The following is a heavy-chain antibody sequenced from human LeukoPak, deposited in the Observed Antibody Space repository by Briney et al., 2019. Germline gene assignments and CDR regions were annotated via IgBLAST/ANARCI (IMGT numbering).Heavy chain of an antibody. Sequence: GGSLRLSCAASAFTVSSYAMSWVRQAPGKGLEWDSAISGSGGSTYYADSVKGRFTISRDNSKNTLYLQMNSLRAEDTAVYYCAKFGLYSSGWYDFDYWGQGTLVTVSS. CDR3: AKFGLYSSGWYDFDY. CDR2: ISGSGGST. J-gene: IGHJ4*02. D-gene: IGHD6-19*01. CDR1: AFTVSSYA. V-gene: IGHV3-23*01.